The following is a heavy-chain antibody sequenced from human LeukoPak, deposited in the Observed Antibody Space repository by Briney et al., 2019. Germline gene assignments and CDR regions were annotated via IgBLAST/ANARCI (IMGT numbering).Heavy chain of an antibody. D-gene: IGHD4-11*01. CDR1: GFTFSSYG. CDR3: TSAVHDYSLDVFDI. Sequence: GGSLRLSCAASGFTFSSYGMSWVRQAPGKGLEWVSAISGSGGSTYYADSVKGRFTISRDNSKNTLYLQMNSLKTEDTAVYYCTSAVHDYSLDVFDIWGQGTMVTVSS. CDR2: ISGSGGST. J-gene: IGHJ3*02. V-gene: IGHV3-23*01.